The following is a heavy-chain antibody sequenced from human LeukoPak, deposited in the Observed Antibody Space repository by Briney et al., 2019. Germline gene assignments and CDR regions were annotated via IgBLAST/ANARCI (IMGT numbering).Heavy chain of an antibody. CDR3: SRRFDC. CDR1: GLTFTKYS. V-gene: IGHV3-48*02. CDR2: IDGSGDTI. J-gene: IGHJ4*02. Sequence: GESLRLSCVATGLTFTKYSLNSVGQAPGKGLEWVSYIDGSGDTIYYVDSVKDRFTISRDNPKNSLDLQMIFLSDEDTSVYSCSRRFDCWGQGTLVTVSS.